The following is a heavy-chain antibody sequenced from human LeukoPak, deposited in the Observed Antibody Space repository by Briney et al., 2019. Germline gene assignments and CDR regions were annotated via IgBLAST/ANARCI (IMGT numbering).Heavy chain of an antibody. J-gene: IGHJ4*02. D-gene: IGHD4-23*01. CDR2: INHSGST. CDR1: GGSFSGYY. CDR3: ARGPGNSVDADY. Sequence: PSETLSLTCAVYGGSFSGYYWSWIRQPPGKGLEWIGEINHSGSTNYNPSLKSRVTISVDTSKNQFSLKLSSVTAADTAVYYCARGPGNSVDADYWGQGTLVTVSS. V-gene: IGHV4-34*01.